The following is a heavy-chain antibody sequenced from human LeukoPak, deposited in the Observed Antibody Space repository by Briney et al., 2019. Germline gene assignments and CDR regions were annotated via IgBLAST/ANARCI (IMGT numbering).Heavy chain of an antibody. V-gene: IGHV3-21*01. D-gene: IGHD1-20*01. Sequence: GGSLRLSCAASGFTFSSYSMNWVRQAPGKGLEWVSSISSSSSYIYYADSVKGRFTISRDNSKNTLYLQMNSLRAEDTAVYYCAKEEITGIWYYYYYMDVWGKGTTVTVSS. CDR2: ISSSSSYI. CDR3: AKEEITGIWYYYYYMDV. CDR1: GFTFSSYS. J-gene: IGHJ6*03.